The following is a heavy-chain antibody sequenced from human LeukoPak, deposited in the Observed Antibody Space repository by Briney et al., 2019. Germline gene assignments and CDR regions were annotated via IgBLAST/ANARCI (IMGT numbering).Heavy chain of an antibody. V-gene: IGHV3-20*04. CDR3: ARDYTGGWNDY. D-gene: IGHD7-27*01. J-gene: IGHJ4*02. Sequence: GGSLRLSCAASGFTFDDYGMSWVRQAPGKGLEWVSGINWNGGSTGYADSVKGRFTISRDNARNSLYLQMNNLKAEDTAVYYCARDYTGGWNDYWGQGTLVTVSS. CDR1: GFTFDDYG. CDR2: INWNGGST.